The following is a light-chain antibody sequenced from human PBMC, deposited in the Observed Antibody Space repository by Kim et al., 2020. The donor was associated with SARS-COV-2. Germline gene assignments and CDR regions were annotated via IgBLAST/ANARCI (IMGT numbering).Light chain of an antibody. J-gene: IGLJ2*01. CDR2: EVS. CDR3: SSYAGSNNVV. CDR1: SSDVGGYNY. Sequence: QSVTISCTGPSSDVGGYNYVSWYQQHPGKAPKLMIYEVSKRPSGVPDRFSGSKSGNTASLTVSGLQAEDEADYYCSSYAGSNNVVFGGGTKLTVL. V-gene: IGLV2-8*01.